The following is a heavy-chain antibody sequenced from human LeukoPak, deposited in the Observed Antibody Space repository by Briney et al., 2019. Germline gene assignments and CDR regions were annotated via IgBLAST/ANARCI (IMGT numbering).Heavy chain of an antibody. V-gene: IGHV1-2*02. CDR1: GYTFTDYY. J-gene: IGHJ6*02. CDR2: INPNSGGT. D-gene: IGHD3-10*01. Sequence: GASVKVSCKVSGYTFTDYYLHWVRQAPGQGLEWMGWINPNSGGTNHAQKFQGRVTVTRDTSISTAFMELTRLTSDDTAVYYCARCDGSGSTYAMDVWGQGTTVTVSS. CDR3: ARCDGSGSTYAMDV.